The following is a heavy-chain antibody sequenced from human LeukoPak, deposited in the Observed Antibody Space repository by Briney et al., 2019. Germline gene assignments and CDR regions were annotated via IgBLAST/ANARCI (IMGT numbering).Heavy chain of an antibody. D-gene: IGHD1-26*01. CDR2: ISGSGGST. J-gene: IGHJ4*02. V-gene: IGHV3-23*01. CDR3: AAKGNGYTGIYVYAH. Sequence: GGSLRLSCAASGFTFSSYAMSWVRQAPGKGLEWVSAISGSGGSTYYADSVKGRFTISRDNSKNTLYLQMNSLRAEDTAVYYCAAKGNGYTGIYVYAHWGQGTLVTVSS. CDR1: GFTFSSYA.